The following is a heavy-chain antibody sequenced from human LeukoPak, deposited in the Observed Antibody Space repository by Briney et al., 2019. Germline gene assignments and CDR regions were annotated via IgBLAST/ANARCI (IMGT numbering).Heavy chain of an antibody. CDR1: GGTFSSYA. V-gene: IGHV1-2*02. CDR3: ARGIVVVPAVPFDY. Sequence: GASVKVSCKASGGTFSSYAISWVRQAPGQGLEWMGWINPNTGGTKYAQNFQYRVTMTRDTSINTAYVELNRLRSVDTAVYYCARGIVVVPAVPFDYWGQGTLVTVSS. CDR2: INPNTGGT. J-gene: IGHJ4*02. D-gene: IGHD2-2*01.